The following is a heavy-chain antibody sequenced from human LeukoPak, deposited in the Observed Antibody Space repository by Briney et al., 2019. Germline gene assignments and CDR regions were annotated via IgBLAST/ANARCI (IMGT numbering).Heavy chain of an antibody. CDR3: ARFGYYYDSSGYPGGYGMDV. J-gene: IGHJ6*02. D-gene: IGHD3-22*01. CDR1: GFTFSSYA. V-gene: IGHV3-30-3*01. Sequence: PGGSLRLSCAASGFTFSSYAMHWVRQAPGKGLEWVAVISYDGSNKYYADSVKGRFTISRDNSKNTLYLQMNSLRAEDTAVYYCARFGYYYDSSGYPGGYGMDVWGQGTTVTVS. CDR2: ISYDGSNK.